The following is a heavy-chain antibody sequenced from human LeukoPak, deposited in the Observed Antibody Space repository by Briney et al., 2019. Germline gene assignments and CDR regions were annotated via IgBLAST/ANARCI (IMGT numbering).Heavy chain of an antibody. D-gene: IGHD2-8*01. J-gene: IGHJ4*02. Sequence: GASVKVSCEASGYTFINYGISWVRQAPGQGLEWMGWISPYNGNKKYAQNIQDRVTMTTDTSTSTAYMELWSLISDDTAVYYCARGGHCTNGVCYLFDYWGQGTLVTVSS. V-gene: IGHV1-18*01. CDR1: GYTFINYG. CDR3: ARGGHCTNGVCYLFDY. CDR2: ISPYNGNK.